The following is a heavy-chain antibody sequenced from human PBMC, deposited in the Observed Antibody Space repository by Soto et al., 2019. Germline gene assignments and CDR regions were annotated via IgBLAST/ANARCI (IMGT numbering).Heavy chain of an antibody. Sequence: QVQLVQSGAEVKKPGSSVKVSCKASGGTFSSYTISWVRQAPGQGLEWMGRIIPILGIANYAQKFQGRVTITADKSTSPAYMELSSLRSEDTAVYYCASAGGLSYYYYGMDVWGQGTTVTVSS. D-gene: IGHD1-1*01. CDR1: GGTFSSYT. V-gene: IGHV1-69*02. CDR3: ASAGGLSYYYYGMDV. J-gene: IGHJ6*02. CDR2: IIPILGIA.